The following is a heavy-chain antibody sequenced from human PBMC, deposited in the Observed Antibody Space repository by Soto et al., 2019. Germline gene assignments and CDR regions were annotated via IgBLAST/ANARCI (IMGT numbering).Heavy chain of an antibody. CDR1: GGSFISYA. V-gene: IGHV1-69*13. J-gene: IGHJ4*02. CDR2: IIPIFGTA. D-gene: IGHD4-17*01. CDR3: ARVLGHDYGDYGGDY. Sequence: SVKVSCTASGGSFISYAIIWVRQAPGQGLEWMGGIIPIFGTANYAQKFQGRVTITADESTSTAYMELSSLRSEDTAVYYCARVLGHDYGDYGGDYWGQGTLVTVSS.